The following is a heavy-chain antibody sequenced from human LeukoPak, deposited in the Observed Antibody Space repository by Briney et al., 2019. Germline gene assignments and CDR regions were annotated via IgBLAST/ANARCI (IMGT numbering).Heavy chain of an antibody. J-gene: IGHJ5*02. Sequence: SETLSLTCAVYGGSFSGYYWSWIRQPPGKGLEWIGEINHSGSTNYNPSLKSRVTISVDTSKNQFSLKLSSVTAADTAVYYCARDDSGRYGSWFDPWGQGTLVTVSS. CDR2: INHSGST. CDR3: ARDDSGRYGSWFDP. CDR1: GGSFSGYY. D-gene: IGHD6-19*01. V-gene: IGHV4-34*01.